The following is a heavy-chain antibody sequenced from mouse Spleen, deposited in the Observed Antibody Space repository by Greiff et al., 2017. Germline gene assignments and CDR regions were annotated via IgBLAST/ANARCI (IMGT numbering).Heavy chain of an antibody. CDR2: IDPNSGGT. CDR1: GYTFTSYW. CDR3: ARYYYGSSYGAWFAY. Sequence: VQLQQPGAELVKPGASVKLSCKASGYTFTSYWMHWVKQRPGRGLEWTGRIDPNSGGTKYNEKFKSKATLTVDKPSSTAYMQLSSLTSEDSAVYYCARYYYGSSYGAWFAYWGQGTLVTVSA. V-gene: IGHV1-72*01. D-gene: IGHD1-1*01. J-gene: IGHJ3*01.